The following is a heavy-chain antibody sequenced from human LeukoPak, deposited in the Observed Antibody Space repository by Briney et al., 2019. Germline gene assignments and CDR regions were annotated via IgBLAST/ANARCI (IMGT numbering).Heavy chain of an antibody. V-gene: IGHV3-23*01. D-gene: IGHD2-2*01. J-gene: IGHJ6*02. CDR2: ISGSGGST. Sequence: GGSLRLSCAASGFTFSSYAMSWVRQAPGKGLEWVSAISGSGGSTYYADSVKGRFTISRDNSKNTLYLQMNSLRAEDTAVYYCAKTRTSENYYYYGMDVWGQGTTVTVS. CDR3: AKTRTSENYYYYGMDV. CDR1: GFTFSSYA.